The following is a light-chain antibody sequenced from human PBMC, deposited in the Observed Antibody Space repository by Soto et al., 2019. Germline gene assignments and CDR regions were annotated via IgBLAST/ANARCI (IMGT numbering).Light chain of an antibody. CDR3: QQRSNWPVT. V-gene: IGKV3-11*01. J-gene: IGKJ1*01. CDR1: QSVSSY. Sequence: EIVLTQSPATLSLSPGERATLSCRASQSVSSYLAWYQQKPGQAPRLLIYDASSRATGIPARFSGSGSETEFTLTSSSLEPEDFAVYYCQQRSNWPVTFGQGTRVEIK. CDR2: DAS.